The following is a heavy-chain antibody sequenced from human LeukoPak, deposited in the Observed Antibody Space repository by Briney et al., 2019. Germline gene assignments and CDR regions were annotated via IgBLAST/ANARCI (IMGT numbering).Heavy chain of an antibody. V-gene: IGHV4-39*07. Sequence: SETLSLTCTVSGDSISSSSYYWGWIRQPPGKGLEWIGSIYHSGSTYYNPSLKSRVTISVDTSKNQFSLKLSSVTAADTAVYYCARGYWVDYWGQGTLVTVSS. CDR3: ARGYWVDY. CDR1: GDSISSSSYY. D-gene: IGHD1-14*01. J-gene: IGHJ4*02. CDR2: IYHSGST.